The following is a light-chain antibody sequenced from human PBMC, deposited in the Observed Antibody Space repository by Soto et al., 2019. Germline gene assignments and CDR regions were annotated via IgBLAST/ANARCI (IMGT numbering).Light chain of an antibody. Sequence: QMTQSPSSLSASVGDRVTITCRASQSVSIYLNWYQQKPGKAPNLLISAASSLQNGVPSRFRGSGSGTDFTLTISGLQREDFATYYCQQSYSTPPWTFGQGTKVDIK. CDR2: AAS. V-gene: IGKV1-39*01. J-gene: IGKJ1*01. CDR3: QQSYSTPPWT. CDR1: QSVSIY.